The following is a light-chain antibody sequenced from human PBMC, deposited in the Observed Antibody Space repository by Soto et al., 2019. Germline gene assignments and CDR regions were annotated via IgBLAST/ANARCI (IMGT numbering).Light chain of an antibody. V-gene: IGLV1-47*02. Sequence: QSVLTQAPSASGTLGQRVTIPCSGSSSNIGTGFVYWYQQLPGAAPRLLIYTTNQRPSGVPARFSASKSGASASLAIDGLRPDDEAEYYCAGWDDNVKGWVFGGGTNLTVL. CDR3: AGWDDNVKGWV. J-gene: IGLJ3*02. CDR1: SSNIGTGF. CDR2: TTN.